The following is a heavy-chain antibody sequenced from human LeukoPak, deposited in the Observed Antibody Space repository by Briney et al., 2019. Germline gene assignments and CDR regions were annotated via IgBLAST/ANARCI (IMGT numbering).Heavy chain of an antibody. V-gene: IGHV4-34*01. CDR3: ARVAGVLERQDWFDP. D-gene: IGHD1-1*01. CDR1: GGSFSGYY. CDR2: INHSGST. Sequence: SETLSLTCAVYGGSFSGYYWSWIRQPPGKGLEWIGEINHSGSTNYNPSLKSRVTISVDTSKNQFSLRLSSVAAADTAVYYCARVAGVLERQDWFDPWGQGILVTVSS. J-gene: IGHJ5*02.